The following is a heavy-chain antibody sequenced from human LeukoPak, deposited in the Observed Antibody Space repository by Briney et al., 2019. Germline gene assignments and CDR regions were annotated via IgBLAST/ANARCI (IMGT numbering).Heavy chain of an antibody. Sequence: SETLSLTCTVSGGSISSGSYYWSWIRQPAGKGLEWIGRIYTSGSTNYNPSLKSRVTISVDTSKNQFSLKLSSVTAADTAVYYCATSRYGSGSYLRYYYYYMDVWGKGTTVTISS. CDR2: IYTSGST. D-gene: IGHD3-10*01. V-gene: IGHV4-61*02. CDR1: GGSISSGSYY. CDR3: ATSRYGSGSYLRYYYYYMDV. J-gene: IGHJ6*03.